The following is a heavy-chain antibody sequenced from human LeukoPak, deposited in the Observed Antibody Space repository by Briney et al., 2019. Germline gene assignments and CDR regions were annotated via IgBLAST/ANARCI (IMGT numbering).Heavy chain of an antibody. J-gene: IGHJ4*02. D-gene: IGHD4-17*01. V-gene: IGHV1-18*01. CDR1: GYTFTSYG. CDR2: ISAYNGNT. Sequence: GASVKVSCKASGYTFTSYGISWVRQAPGQGLEWMGWISAYNGNTNYAQKLQGRVTMTTDTSTSTAYMELRSLRSDDTAVYYCARSERDLYGDHPQIDYWGQGTLVTVSS. CDR3: ARSERDLYGDHPQIDY.